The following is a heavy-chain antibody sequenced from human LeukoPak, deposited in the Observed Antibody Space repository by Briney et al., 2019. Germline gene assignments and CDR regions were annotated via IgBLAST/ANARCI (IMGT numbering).Heavy chain of an antibody. Sequence: ASVKVSCKVSGYTLTELSMHWVRQAPGKGLEWMGGFDPEDGETIYAQKFQGRVTMTEDTSTDTAYMELSSLRSEDTAVYYCATGVVAVAGNDCWGQGTLVTVSS. V-gene: IGHV1-24*01. CDR1: GYTLTELS. D-gene: IGHD6-19*01. J-gene: IGHJ4*02. CDR3: ATGVVAVAGNDC. CDR2: FDPEDGET.